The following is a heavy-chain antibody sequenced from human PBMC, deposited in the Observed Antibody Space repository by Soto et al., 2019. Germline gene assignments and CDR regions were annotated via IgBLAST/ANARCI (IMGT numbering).Heavy chain of an antibody. CDR2: IYYSGST. CDR1: GGSISSTDYY. D-gene: IGHD3-10*01. CDR3: AIYYGKKSYAFDI. J-gene: IGHJ3*02. Sequence: SETLSLTCTVSGGSISSTDYYWSWIRQPPGKGLEWIGYIYYSGSTYYNPSLKSRVTMSVDTSKNQFSLRLNSVTAADTAMYYCAIYYGKKSYAFDIWGQGTMVTVSS. V-gene: IGHV4-30-4*01.